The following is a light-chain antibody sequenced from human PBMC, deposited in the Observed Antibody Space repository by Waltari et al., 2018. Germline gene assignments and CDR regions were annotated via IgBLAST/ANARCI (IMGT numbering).Light chain of an antibody. V-gene: IGLV2-11*01. CDR3: CSYAGKYTFL. CDR2: DVN. Sequence: QSALTQPRSVSGSPGQSVTISCTGTINDIGTANYVSWYQQTPDNGPKLIIYDVNRRPSGVPDRFSGSKFGNTASLTISGLQPTDEADYYCCSYAGKYTFLFGGGTKVTVL. J-gene: IGLJ2*01. CDR1: INDIGTANY.